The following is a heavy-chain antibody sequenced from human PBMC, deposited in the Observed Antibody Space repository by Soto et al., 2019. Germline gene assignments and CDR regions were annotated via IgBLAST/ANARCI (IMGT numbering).Heavy chain of an antibody. D-gene: IGHD5-18*01. CDR3: ARDSENPFTAMAIYYYYGMDV. J-gene: IGHJ6*02. CDR1: GYTFTSYG. Sequence: EASVKVSCKASGYTFTSYGISWVRQAPGQGLEWMGWISAYNGNTNYAQKLQGRVTMTTDTSTSTAYMELRSLRSDDTAVYYCARDSENPFTAMAIYYYYGMDVWGQGTTVTVSS. CDR2: ISAYNGNT. V-gene: IGHV1-18*01.